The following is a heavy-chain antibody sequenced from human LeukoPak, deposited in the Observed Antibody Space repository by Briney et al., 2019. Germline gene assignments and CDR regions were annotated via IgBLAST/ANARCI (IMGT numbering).Heavy chain of an antibody. CDR1: GFTFSGSA. V-gene: IGHV3-73*01. D-gene: IGHD3-22*01. Sequence: GGSLRLSCAASGFTFSGSAMHWVRQASGKGLEWVGRIRSKTNSYATAYAASVKGRFTISRDDSRNTAYLQMNSLKTEDTAVYYCTRYYYEGSGYYYLFDYWGQGTLVTVSS. CDR2: IRSKTNSYAT. J-gene: IGHJ4*02. CDR3: TRYYYEGSGYYYLFDY.